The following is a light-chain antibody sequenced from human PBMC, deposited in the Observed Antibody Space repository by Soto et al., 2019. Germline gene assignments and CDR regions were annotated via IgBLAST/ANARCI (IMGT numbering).Light chain of an antibody. CDR1: QSVSSSY. V-gene: IGKV3-20*01. Sequence: EIVLTQSPGTLSLSPGERATLSCRASQSVSSSYLAWYQQKPGGGPRLVVYGGSTRATVIPGRFSGSGSGGDLGVGSSSLRSEDFAVYYCHQYGSSGTFGPGTKVDIK. CDR3: HQYGSSGT. J-gene: IGKJ3*01. CDR2: GGS.